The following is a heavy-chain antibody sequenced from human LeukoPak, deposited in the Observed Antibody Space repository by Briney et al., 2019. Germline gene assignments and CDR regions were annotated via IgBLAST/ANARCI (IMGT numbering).Heavy chain of an antibody. D-gene: IGHD3-3*01. CDR2: ISSSSSII. J-gene: IGHJ4*02. CDR3: AREGAYDFWSGYYTTFNY. V-gene: IGHV3-48*01. Sequence: PGGSLRLSGAASGFTFSSYSMNWVRQAPGKGLEWVSYISSSSSIIYYADSVKGRYTISRAKATNSLYLQMNSLRAEDTAVYYCAREGAYDFWSGYYTTFNYWGQGTLSPSPQ. CDR1: GFTFSSYS.